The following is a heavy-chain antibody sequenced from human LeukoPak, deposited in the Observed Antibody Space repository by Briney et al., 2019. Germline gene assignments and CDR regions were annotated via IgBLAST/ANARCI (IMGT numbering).Heavy chain of an antibody. J-gene: IGHJ4*02. CDR3: ARALSGYYYGSGSYFLDY. V-gene: IGHV1-8*03. CDR1: GGTFSSYA. CDR2: MNPNSGNT. D-gene: IGHD3-10*01. Sequence: ASVKVSCKASGGTFSSYAISWVRQATGQGLEWMGWMNPNSGNTGYAQKFQGRVTITRNTSISTAYMELSSLRSEDTAVYYCARALSGYYYGSGSYFLDYWGQGTLVTVSS.